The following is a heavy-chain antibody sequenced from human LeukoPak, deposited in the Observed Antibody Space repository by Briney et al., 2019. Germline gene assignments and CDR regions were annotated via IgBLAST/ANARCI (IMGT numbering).Heavy chain of an antibody. Sequence: SETLSLTCTVSGGSISSSSYYWGWIRQPPGKGLEWIGSIYYSGSTYYNPSLKSRVTISVDTSKNQFSLKLSSVTAADTAVYYCARYGKLYYYYKDVWGKGTTVTVSS. V-gene: IGHV4-39*01. CDR3: ARYGKLYYYYKDV. CDR1: GGSISSSSYY. D-gene: IGHD4-17*01. J-gene: IGHJ6*03. CDR2: IYYSGST.